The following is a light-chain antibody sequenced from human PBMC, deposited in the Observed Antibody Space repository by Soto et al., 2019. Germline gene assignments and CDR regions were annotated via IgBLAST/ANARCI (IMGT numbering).Light chain of an antibody. CDR3: QQSYSNLYT. Sequence: DIQMTQSPSSLSASVGDRVTITCRASQNIVKYLNWYRQTPGQAPKLLIYGASRLESGVPSRFSGLGSGTFFTLTISSLQPEDFAIYYCQQSYSNLYTFGQGTRLEI. CDR1: QNIVKY. V-gene: IGKV1-39*01. CDR2: GAS. J-gene: IGKJ2*01.